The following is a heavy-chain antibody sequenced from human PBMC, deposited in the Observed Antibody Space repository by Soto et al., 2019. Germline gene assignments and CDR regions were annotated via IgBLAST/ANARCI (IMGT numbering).Heavy chain of an antibody. CDR2: IHYSGST. CDR3: ARARTTVTTVDY. J-gene: IGHJ4*02. V-gene: IGHV4-31*11. CDR1: GGSISSSGYY. D-gene: IGHD4-17*01. Sequence: SETLSLTCAVSGGSISSSGYYWNWIRQHPGKGLEWIGYIHYSGSTYYNPSLKSRVTISVDTSKNQFSLKLSSVTAADTAVYYCARARTTVTTVDYWGQGTLVTVSS.